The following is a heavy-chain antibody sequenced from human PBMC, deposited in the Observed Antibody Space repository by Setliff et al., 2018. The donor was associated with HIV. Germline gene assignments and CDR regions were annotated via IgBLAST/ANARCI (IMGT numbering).Heavy chain of an antibody. CDR2: IIPIFGTA. CDR1: GGTFSSYA. Sequence: SVKVSCKASGGTFSSYAISWVRQAPGQGLEWMGGIIPIFGTANYAQKFQGRVTITTDESTSTVYMELRSLRSDDTAVYYCAKDPSVTVTTIWGQGTMVTVSS. V-gene: IGHV1-69*05. D-gene: IGHD4-17*01. J-gene: IGHJ3*02. CDR3: AKDPSVTVTTI.